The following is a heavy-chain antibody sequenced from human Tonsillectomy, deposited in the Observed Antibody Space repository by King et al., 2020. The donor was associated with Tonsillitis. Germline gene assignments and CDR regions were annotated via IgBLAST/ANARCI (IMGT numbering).Heavy chain of an antibody. D-gene: IGHD6-13*01. CDR2: ITSSSHYI. J-gene: IGHJ6*02. CDR1: GFTFSTYS. Sequence: VQLVQSGGALVKPGGSLRLSCAASGFTFSTYSMNWVRQAPGKGLEWVSSITSSSHYIYYADSVKGRFTISRDNAKNSLFLQMSSLRAEDTAVYYCARGPAAAGTFAMDVWGQGTTVTVSS. CDR3: ARGPAAAGTFAMDV. V-gene: IGHV3-21*01.